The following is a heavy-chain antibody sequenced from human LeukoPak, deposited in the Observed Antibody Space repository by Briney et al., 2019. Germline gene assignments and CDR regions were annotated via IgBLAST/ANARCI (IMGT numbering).Heavy chain of an antibody. V-gene: IGHV3-7*01. CDR1: GFTFRSYW. CDR3: ARNVDAFDI. CDR2: INQHGSEK. Sequence: GGSLRPSCTASGFTFRSYWMSWVRQAPGKGLEWVANINQHGSEKYYVDSAKGRLTISRDNAKNSLFLQLNSLRAEDTAVYYCARNVDAFDIWGQGIMVTVSS. J-gene: IGHJ3*02.